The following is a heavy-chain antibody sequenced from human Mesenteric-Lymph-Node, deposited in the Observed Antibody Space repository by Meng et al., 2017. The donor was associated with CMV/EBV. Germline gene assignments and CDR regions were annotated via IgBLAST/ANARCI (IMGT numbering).Heavy chain of an antibody. D-gene: IGHD5-18*01. CDR1: GLTVSGYY. CDR2: ISGSGGST. CDR3: ARQKWILFAFDI. Sequence: GSLRLSCAASGLTVSGYYVSWVRQAPGMGLEWVSVISGSGGSTYYNPSLKSRVTISVDTSKNQFSLRLSSVTAADTAVYYCARQKWILFAFDIWGQGTMVTVSS. V-gene: IGHV4-34*01. J-gene: IGHJ3*02.